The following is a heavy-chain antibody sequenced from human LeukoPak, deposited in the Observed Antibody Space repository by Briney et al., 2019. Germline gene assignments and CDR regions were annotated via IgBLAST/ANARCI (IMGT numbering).Heavy chain of an antibody. CDR1: GFTFSSYG. CDR2: IWYDGSNK. V-gene: IGHV3-33*01. D-gene: IGHD1-26*01. Sequence: PGRSLRLSCAASGFTFSSYGTHWVRQAPGKGLEWVAVIWYDGSNKYYADSVKGRFTISRDNSKNTLYLQMNSLRAEDTAVYYCASPQTPDGGSYFDYWGQGTLVTVSS. J-gene: IGHJ4*02. CDR3: ASPQTPDGGSYFDY.